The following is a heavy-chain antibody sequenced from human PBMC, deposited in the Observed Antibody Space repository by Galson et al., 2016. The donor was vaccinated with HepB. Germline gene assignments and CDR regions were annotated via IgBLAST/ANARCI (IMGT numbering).Heavy chain of an antibody. D-gene: IGHD4-17*01. J-gene: IGHJ3*02. CDR1: GGSITSGPYY. Sequence: TLSLTCTVSGGSITSGPYYWSWIRQRPGKGLEWIGYIHDSGSTYDNPSLKSRVTMSVDTSKNQFSLKLSSVTAADTAVYYCARDTYGDYFRAFDIWGQGTMVTCAS. V-gene: IGHV4-31*03. CDR2: IHDSGST. CDR3: ARDTYGDYFRAFDI.